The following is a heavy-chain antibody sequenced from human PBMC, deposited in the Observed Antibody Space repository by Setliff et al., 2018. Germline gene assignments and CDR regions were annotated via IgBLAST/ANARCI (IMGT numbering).Heavy chain of an antibody. CDR3: ARINFYVSSGYYYAPEL. CDR1: GGSFSNYY. J-gene: IGHJ4*02. Sequence: PSETLSLTCTVYGGSFSNYYWSWIRQPPGKGLEWIGEINHSGSTNYNPSLTSRVTISVDTSKNQFSLKLSSVTAADTAVYYCARINFYVSSGYYYAPELWGQGTTVTVSS. V-gene: IGHV4-34*01. CDR2: INHSGST. D-gene: IGHD3-22*01.